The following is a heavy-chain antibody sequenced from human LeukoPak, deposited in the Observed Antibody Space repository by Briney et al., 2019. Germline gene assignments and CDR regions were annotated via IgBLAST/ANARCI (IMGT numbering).Heavy chain of an antibody. CDR1: GFTFSTYW. D-gene: IGHD6-13*01. V-gene: IGHV3-21*01. Sequence: GGSLRLSCAASGFTFSTYWMMWVRQAPGKGLEWVSSISTSSSYIYYADSVKGRFTISRDNARKSMFLQMSSLRAEDTALYYCARGAQNVAAADNWFDPWGQGTLVTVSS. J-gene: IGHJ5*02. CDR3: ARGAQNVAAADNWFDP. CDR2: ISTSSSYI.